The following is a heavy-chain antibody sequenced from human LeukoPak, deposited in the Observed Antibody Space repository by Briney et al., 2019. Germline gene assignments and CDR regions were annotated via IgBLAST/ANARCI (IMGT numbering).Heavy chain of an antibody. J-gene: IGHJ4*02. CDR3: ARSNYYDSSGYYPFFDY. V-gene: IGHV3-53*04. CDR1: GFNVSSNY. D-gene: IGHD3-22*01. CDR2: IYSGGST. Sequence: GGSLRLSCAASGFNVSSNYMNWVRQAPGKGLEWVSVIYSGGSTYYADSVKGRFTISRHNSKNTLYLQMNSLRAEDTAVYYCARSNYYDSSGYYPFFDYWGQGTLVTVSS.